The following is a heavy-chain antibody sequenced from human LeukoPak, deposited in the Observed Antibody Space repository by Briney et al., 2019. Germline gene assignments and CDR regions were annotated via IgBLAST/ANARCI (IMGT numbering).Heavy chain of an antibody. CDR1: GFPFQSYW. J-gene: IGHJ6*02. CDR2: INADGSDK. V-gene: IGHV3-7*03. CDR3: ARVRRLQDYYYYYGMDV. Sequence: GGSLRLSCTASGFPFQSYWMNWVRQAPGKGLELVANINADGSDKYFMDSVKGRFSISRDNANNRLYLQMNSLRAEDTAVYYCARVRRLQDYYYYYGMDVWGQGTTVTVSS.